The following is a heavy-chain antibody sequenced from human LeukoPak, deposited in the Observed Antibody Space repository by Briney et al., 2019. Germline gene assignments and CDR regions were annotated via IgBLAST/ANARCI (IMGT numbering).Heavy chain of an antibody. CDR1: RFTFSSYG. J-gene: IGHJ4*02. Sequence: GRSLRLSCAASRFTFSSYGMHWVRQAPGKGLEWVAVIWYDGSNKYYADSVKGRFTISRDNSKNTLYLQMNSLRAEDTAVYYCARLGPHCSSTSCYTSVDYWGQGTPVTVSS. V-gene: IGHV3-33*01. CDR2: IWYDGSNK. CDR3: ARLGPHCSSTSCYTSVDY. D-gene: IGHD2-2*02.